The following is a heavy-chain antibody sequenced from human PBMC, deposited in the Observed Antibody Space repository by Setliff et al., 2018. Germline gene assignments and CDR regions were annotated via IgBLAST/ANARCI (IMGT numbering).Heavy chain of an antibody. Sequence: PGGSLRLSCEVSGFIVSNNEMSWVRQAPGKGLEWVSVTYSDGRTNYADSVKGRFTISRDNAQNSLYLQMNRLRAEDTAIYYCARGGGGHIVVATFDFDIWGQGTMVTVSS. J-gene: IGHJ3*02. D-gene: IGHD2-21*01. CDR3: ARGGGGHIVVATFDFDI. V-gene: IGHV3-53*01. CDR2: TYSDGRT. CDR1: GFIVSNNE.